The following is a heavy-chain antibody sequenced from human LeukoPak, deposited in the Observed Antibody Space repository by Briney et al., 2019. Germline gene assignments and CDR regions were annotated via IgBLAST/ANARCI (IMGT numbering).Heavy chain of an antibody. V-gene: IGHV4-38-2*02. CDR1: GYSISSSYY. D-gene: IGHD3-22*01. Sequence: PSETLSLTCTVSGYSISSSYYWGWIRQPPGKGLEWIGSIYHSGSTYYNPSLKSRVTISVDTSKNQFSLKLSSVTAADTAVYYCARMDYYDSSGYYAGPASLGPDYWGQGTLVTVSS. CDR2: IYHSGST. CDR3: ARMDYYDSSGYYAGPASLGPDY. J-gene: IGHJ4*02.